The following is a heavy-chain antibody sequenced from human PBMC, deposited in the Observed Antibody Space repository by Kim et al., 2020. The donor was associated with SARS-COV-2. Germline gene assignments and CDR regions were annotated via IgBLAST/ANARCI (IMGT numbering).Heavy chain of an antibody. CDR3: AKVRCCTDCSHFYSYG. CDR2: IYDDGSHK. J-gene: IGHJ6*01. Sequence: GGSLRLSCAVSGFTFSGYGLHWVRQAPGRGLEWVAVIYDDGSHKEYVDSVKGRFNISRDNSKKLLFLQMNSLRPEDTAVYFCAKVRCCTDCSHFYSYG. D-gene: IGHD2-21*02. CDR1: GFTFSGYG. V-gene: IGHV3-30*18.